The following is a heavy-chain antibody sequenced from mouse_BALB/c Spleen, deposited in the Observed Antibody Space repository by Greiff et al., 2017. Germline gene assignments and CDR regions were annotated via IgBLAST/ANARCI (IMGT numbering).Heavy chain of an antibody. CDR1: GFNIKDYY. J-gene: IGHJ4*01. CDR3: ARALYDYYAMDY. Sequence: EVQLQQSGAELVRPGALVKLSCKASGFNIKDYYMHWVKQRPEQGLEWIGWIDPENGNTIYDPKFQGKASITADTSSNTAYLQLSSLTSEDTAVYYCARALYDYYAMDYWGQGTSVTVSS. V-gene: IGHV14-1*02. CDR2: IDPENGNT. D-gene: IGHD2-3*01.